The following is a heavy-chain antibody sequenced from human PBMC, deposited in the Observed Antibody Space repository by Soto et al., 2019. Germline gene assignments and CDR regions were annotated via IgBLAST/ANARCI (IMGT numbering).Heavy chain of an antibody. D-gene: IGHD6-19*01. Sequence: GGSLRLSCAASGFTFSSYSMNWVRQAPGKGLEWVSSISSSSSYIYYADSVKGRFTISRDNAKNSLYLQMNSLRAEDTAVYYCAREVRAIAVAGIFDYWGQGNLVTVSS. J-gene: IGHJ4*02. CDR3: AREVRAIAVAGIFDY. CDR1: GFTFSSYS. V-gene: IGHV3-21*01. CDR2: ISSSSSYI.